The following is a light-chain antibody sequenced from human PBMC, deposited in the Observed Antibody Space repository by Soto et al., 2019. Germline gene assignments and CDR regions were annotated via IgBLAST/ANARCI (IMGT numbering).Light chain of an antibody. J-gene: IGLJ1*01. CDR1: SSDIGGYNY. CDR2: GVT. Sequence: QSVLTQPASVSGSRGQSITISCTGPSSDIGGYNYVSWYHQHPGKAPKLLIYGVTHRPSGVSNLFSGSKSGNTASLTISALQAEDETDYYCSSYVTSSTLGVFGTGTKVTVL. V-gene: IGLV2-14*01. CDR3: SSYVTSSTLGV.